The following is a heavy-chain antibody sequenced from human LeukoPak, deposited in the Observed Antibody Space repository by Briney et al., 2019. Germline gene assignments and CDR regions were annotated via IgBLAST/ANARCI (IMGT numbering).Heavy chain of an antibody. V-gene: IGHV1-2*02. CDR1: GYTFTSYG. CDR2: INPNSGGT. Sequence: ASVKVSCKASGYTFTSYGISWVRQAPGQGREWMGWINPNSGGTNYAQKFQGRVTMTRDTSISTAYMELSRLRSDATAVYYCARRSSPWLLLPYYWGQGTLVTVSS. CDR3: ARRSSPWLLLPYY. D-gene: IGHD3-22*01. J-gene: IGHJ4*02.